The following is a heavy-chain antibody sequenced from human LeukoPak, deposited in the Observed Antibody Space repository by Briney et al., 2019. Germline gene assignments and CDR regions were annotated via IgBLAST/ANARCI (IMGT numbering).Heavy chain of an antibody. CDR1: GFTFSSYA. CDR2: IRGSGTDT. CDR3: AKSRCGADCYSPFDY. J-gene: IGHJ4*02. Sequence: GGSLRLSCAASGFTFSSYAMNWVRQAPGKGLEWVSAIRGSGTDTYYADSVRGRLIISRDNSKNTLYLQMNSLKAEDTAVYYCAKSRCGADCYSPFDYWGQGTLVTVSS. V-gene: IGHV3-23*01. D-gene: IGHD2-21*02.